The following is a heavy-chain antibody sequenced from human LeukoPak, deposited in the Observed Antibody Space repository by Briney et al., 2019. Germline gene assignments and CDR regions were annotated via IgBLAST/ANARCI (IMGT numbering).Heavy chain of an antibody. CDR2: INPSGGNT. J-gene: IGHJ4*02. V-gene: IGHV1-46*01. CDR3: ARAQGYGDCDY. D-gene: IGHD4-17*01. Sequence: ASVKVSCKASGYTFTDYYIHWVRQAPGQGLEWMGIINPSGGNTEYAEKFQARVTMTRDTSTSTVCMDLSSLRSEDTAVYYCARAQGYGDCDYWGQGTLVTVSS. CDR1: GYTFTDYY.